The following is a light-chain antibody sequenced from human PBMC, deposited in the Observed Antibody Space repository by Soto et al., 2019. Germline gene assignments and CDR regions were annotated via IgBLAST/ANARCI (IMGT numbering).Light chain of an antibody. CDR1: QSVGNNY. J-gene: IGKJ5*01. CDR3: QPYGASSLT. Sequence: EIGLTQSPGTLSLSPGERATLSCRASQSVGNNYLAWYQQKPGQAPRLLIYDASTRATGIPDRFSGSGSGKDFTITINGLEPEDFAVYYCQPYGASSLTFGQGTRLEIK. V-gene: IGKV3-20*01. CDR2: DAS.